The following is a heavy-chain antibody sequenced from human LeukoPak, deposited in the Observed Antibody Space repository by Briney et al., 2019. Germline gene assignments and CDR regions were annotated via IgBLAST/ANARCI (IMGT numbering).Heavy chain of an antibody. V-gene: IGHV4-61*02. CDR1: GGSISSGSYY. CDR3: ARAVTHYYDSSGYRYYFDY. Sequence: SETLSLTCTVSGGSISSGSYYWSWIRQPAGKGLEWIGRINTSGSTNYNPSLKSRVTISVDTSKNQFSLKLSSVTAADTAVYYCARAVTHYYDSSGYRYYFDYWGQGTLVTVSS. J-gene: IGHJ4*02. CDR2: INTSGST. D-gene: IGHD3-22*01.